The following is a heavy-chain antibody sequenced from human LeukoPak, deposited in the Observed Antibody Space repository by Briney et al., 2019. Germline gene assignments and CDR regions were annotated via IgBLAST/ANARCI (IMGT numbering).Heavy chain of an antibody. CDR3: ARVGGSNAFDI. V-gene: IGHV3-74*01. CDR1: GFTFSRYW. D-gene: IGHD1-26*01. J-gene: IGHJ3*02. Sequence: GGSLRLTCAASGFTFSRYWMHWVRQAPGKGLVWVSRIGDDGSTTAYADSVKGRFTISRDNAKNTLYLQMNSLRAEDTAVYYCARVGGSNAFDIWGQGTMVIVSS. CDR2: IGDDGSTT.